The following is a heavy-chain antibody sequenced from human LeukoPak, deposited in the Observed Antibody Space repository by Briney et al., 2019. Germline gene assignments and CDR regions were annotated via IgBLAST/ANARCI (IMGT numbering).Heavy chain of an antibody. CDR2: IYYSGST. CDR3: AGDNSDRYYDSWGPDY. V-gene: IGHV4-39*07. J-gene: IGHJ4*02. CDR1: GGSISSSSYY. D-gene: IGHD3-22*01. Sequence: SETLSLTCTVSGGSISSSSYYWGWIRQPPGKGLEWIGSIYYSGSTYYNPSLKSRVTISVDTSKNQFSLKLSSVTAADTAVYYCAGDNSDRYYDSWGPDYWGQGTLVTVSS.